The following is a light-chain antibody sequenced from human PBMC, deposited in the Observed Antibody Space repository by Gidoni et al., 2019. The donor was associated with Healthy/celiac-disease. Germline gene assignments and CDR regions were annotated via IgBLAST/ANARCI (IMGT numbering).Light chain of an antibody. CDR2: EVS. V-gene: IGLV2-14*01. CDR1: SSDVGGYNY. J-gene: IGLJ2*01. CDR3: SSYTSSSTVV. Sequence: QSALTQPASVSASPAQSITISCTGTSSDVGGYNYVSWYQQHPGKAPKLMIYEVSNRPSGVSNRFSGSKSGNTASLTSSRLQAEDEADYYCSSYTSSSTVVFGGGTKLTVL.